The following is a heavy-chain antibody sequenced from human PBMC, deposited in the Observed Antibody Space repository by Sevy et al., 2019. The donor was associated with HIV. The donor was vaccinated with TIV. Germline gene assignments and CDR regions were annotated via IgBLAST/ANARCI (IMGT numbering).Heavy chain of an antibody. CDR3: ANTNYYDSSAPRIQH. J-gene: IGHJ1*01. CDR2: ITSSGIAL. Sequence: GGSLRLSCTASEFTLSDYYMSWFRQAPGKGLEWISYITSSGIALYYADSVKGRFAISRDNAKNTLYLQMNSLRAEDTAVYYCANTNYYDSSAPRIQHWGQGTLVTVSS. CDR1: EFTLSDYY. V-gene: IGHV3-11*01. D-gene: IGHD3-22*01.